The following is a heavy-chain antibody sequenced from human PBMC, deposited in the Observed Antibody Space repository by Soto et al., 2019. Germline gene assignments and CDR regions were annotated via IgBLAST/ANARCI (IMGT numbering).Heavy chain of an antibody. CDR2: IWYDGSNK. Sequence: QVQLVESGGGVVQPGRSLRLSCAASGFTFSSYGMHWVRQAPGKGLEWVAVIWYDGSNKYYADSVKGRFTISRDNSKNKTYLQMNSRRADDTAVYYCARAGGGGGYDAYYYYYMDVWGKGTTVTVSS. D-gene: IGHD5-12*01. CDR3: ARAGGGGGYDAYYYYYMDV. J-gene: IGHJ6*03. V-gene: IGHV3-33*01. CDR1: GFTFSSYG.